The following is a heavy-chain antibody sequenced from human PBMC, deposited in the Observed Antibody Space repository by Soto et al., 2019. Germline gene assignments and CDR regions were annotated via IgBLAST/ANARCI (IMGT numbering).Heavy chain of an antibody. CDR3: GRQPGHCGSTTCFGYYSVDV. CDR2: IYYSGST. D-gene: IGHD2-2*01. J-gene: IGHJ6*02. Sequence: QLQLQESGPRLVKPSETLSLTCSVSGGSISSSSYSWGWIRQPPGKGLEWIGTIYYSGSTHYNPSLAGRLAISADTPTTQLSLRLSSVTAADTAVYYCGRQPGHCGSTTCFGYYSVDVWGQGTTVTVS. V-gene: IGHV4-39*01. CDR1: GGSISSSSYS.